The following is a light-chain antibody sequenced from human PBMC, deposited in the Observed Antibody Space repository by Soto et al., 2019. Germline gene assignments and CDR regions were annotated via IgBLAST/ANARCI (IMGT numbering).Light chain of an antibody. CDR2: DAS. CDR3: HQRINWPPIT. V-gene: IGKV3-11*01. Sequence: EIVLTQSPATLSLSPRERATLSCRASQSVRNYLAWHQQKPGQAPRLLIYDASNRATGIPARFSGSGSGTDFTLTISSLEPEDFAVYYCHQRINWPPITFGQGTRLEIK. J-gene: IGKJ5*01. CDR1: QSVRNY.